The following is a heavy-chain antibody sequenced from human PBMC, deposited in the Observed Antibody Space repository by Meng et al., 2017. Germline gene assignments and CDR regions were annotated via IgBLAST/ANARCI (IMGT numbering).Heavy chain of an antibody. D-gene: IGHD2-2*01. CDR1: VGTFSSYA. V-gene: IGHV1-69*06. CDR3: ARVGTTDAF. Sequence: GQAGSEWKKPRSSVKVPCKASVGTFSSYAISWVRQAPGQGREWMGGIIPIFGTANYAQKFQGRVTITADKSTSTAYMELSSLRSEDTAVYYCARVGTTDAFWGQGTLVTSPQ. CDR2: IIPIFGTA. J-gene: IGHJ4*02.